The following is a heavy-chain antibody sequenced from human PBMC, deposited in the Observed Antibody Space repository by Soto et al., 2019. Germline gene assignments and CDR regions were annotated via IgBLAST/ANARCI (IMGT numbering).Heavy chain of an antibody. CDR1: GYTFTSYG. CDR2: ISAYNGNT. J-gene: IGHJ4*02. CDR3: ARAGYCSGGSCRYTRYYFDY. V-gene: IGHV1-18*01. D-gene: IGHD2-15*01. Sequence: GASVKVSCKASGYTFTSYGISWVRQAPGQGLEWMGWISAYNGNTNYAQKLQGRVTMTTDTSTSTAYMELRSLRSDDTAVYYCARAGYCSGGSCRYTRYYFDYWGQGALVTVSS.